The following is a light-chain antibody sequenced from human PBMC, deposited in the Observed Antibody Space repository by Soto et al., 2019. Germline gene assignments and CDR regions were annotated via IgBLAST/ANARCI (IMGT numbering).Light chain of an antibody. CDR1: QDINTY. Sequence: DLQMTQSPSSLSASVGDRVTITCQASQDINTYLNWYQQRSGRAPKLLIYDASNLEMGVPSRLSGGGSGTDFTFTISSLQPEDIGTYYCQQYKSLPYTFGRGTKLQIK. J-gene: IGKJ2*01. V-gene: IGKV1-33*01. CDR3: QQYKSLPYT. CDR2: DAS.